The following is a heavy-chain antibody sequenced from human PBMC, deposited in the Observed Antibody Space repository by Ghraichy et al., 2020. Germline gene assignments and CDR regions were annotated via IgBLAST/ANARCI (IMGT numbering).Heavy chain of an antibody. Sequence: SQTLSLTCAVSGGSISSADYSWSWIRQPPGKGLEWIDYIYHSGSTYYNPSLKSRVTISADRSKNHISLELSSVTAADTAVYFCARAPYDDDGFYDDGFDIWGQGTRVTVSS. D-gene: IGHD3-3*01. CDR1: GGSISSADYS. CDR2: IYHSGST. CDR3: ARAPYDDDGFYDDGFDI. V-gene: IGHV4-30-2*01. J-gene: IGHJ3*02.